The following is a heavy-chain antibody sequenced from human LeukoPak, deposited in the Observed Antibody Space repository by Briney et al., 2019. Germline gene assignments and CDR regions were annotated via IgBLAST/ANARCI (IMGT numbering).Heavy chain of an antibody. V-gene: IGHV4-34*01. CDR2: INHSGST. CDR3: ARLSIAALSSPDY. J-gene: IGHJ4*02. D-gene: IGHD6-6*01. CDR1: GGSFSGYY. Sequence: SETPSLTCAVYGGSFSGYYWSWIRQPPGKGLEWIGEINHSGSTNYNPSLKSRVTISVDTSKNQFSLKLSSVTAADTAVYYCARLSIAALSSPDYWGQGTLVTVSS.